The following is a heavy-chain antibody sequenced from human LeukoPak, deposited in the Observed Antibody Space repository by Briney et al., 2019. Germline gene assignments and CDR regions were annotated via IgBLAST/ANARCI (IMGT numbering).Heavy chain of an antibody. CDR2: IKQDGSEK. J-gene: IGHJ4*02. Sequence: GGSLRLSCAASGFTFSSYWMSWVRQAPGKGLEWVANIKQDGSEKYYVDSVKGRFTISRDNAKNSLYLQMNSLRAEDTAVYYCARDLSSNGYLQYYFDYWGQGALVTVSS. V-gene: IGHV3-7*01. CDR1: GFTFSSYW. CDR3: ARDLSSNGYLQYYFDY. D-gene: IGHD4-11*01.